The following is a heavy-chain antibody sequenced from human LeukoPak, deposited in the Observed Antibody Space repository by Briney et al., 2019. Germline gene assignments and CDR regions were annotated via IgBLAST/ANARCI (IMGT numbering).Heavy chain of an antibody. CDR3: ARGGLEYDILTGYYMSLVY. Sequence: SETLSLTCAVSGYSISSGYYWGWIRQPPGKGLEWIGSIYHSGSTYYNPSLKSRVTISVDTSKNQFPLKLSSVTAADTAVYYCARGGLEYDILTGYYMSLVYWGQGTLVTVSS. D-gene: IGHD3-9*01. CDR1: GYSISSGYY. J-gene: IGHJ4*02. CDR2: IYHSGST. V-gene: IGHV4-38-2*01.